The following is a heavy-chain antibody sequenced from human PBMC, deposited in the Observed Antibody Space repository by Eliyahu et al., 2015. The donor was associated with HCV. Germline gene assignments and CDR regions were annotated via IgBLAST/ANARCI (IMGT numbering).Heavy chain of an antibody. D-gene: IGHD4/OR15-4a*01. J-gene: IGHJ5*02. Sequence: VQLVESGGGLEQPGGSLRLSCQASGFTFRSYWMHWVRQDPRKGLVWVSRISGDGTTVSYADSVRGRFTISRDNAKNTLYLQMYSLRVEDTAVYYCARGPEGGDDYWFDPWGQGTLVTVSS. CDR2: ISGDGTTV. CDR1: GFTFRSYW. CDR3: ARGPEGGDDYWFDP. V-gene: IGHV3-74*01.